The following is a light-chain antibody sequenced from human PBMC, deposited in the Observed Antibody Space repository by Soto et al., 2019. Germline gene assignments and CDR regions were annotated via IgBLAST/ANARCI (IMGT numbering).Light chain of an antibody. J-gene: IGKJ1*01. V-gene: IGKV3-20*01. Sequence: LTQSPGTLSLSPGERATLSCRASQSVSSSFVAWFQQKPGQAPRLLIYGTSSRATGIPDRFSGSGSGTDFTLTINGLEPEDFAMYFCQQYGTSPWTFGQGTKVDIK. CDR1: QSVSSSF. CDR2: GTS. CDR3: QQYGTSPWT.